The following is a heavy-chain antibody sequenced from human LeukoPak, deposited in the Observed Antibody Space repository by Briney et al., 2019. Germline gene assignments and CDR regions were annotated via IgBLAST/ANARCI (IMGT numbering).Heavy chain of an antibody. Sequence: PGGSLRLSCAASGFTFSNYWMHWVRQAPGKGLVWVSRINSDGINTSYADSVKGRFTISRDNAKNTLNLQMNSLRAEDTAVYYCARDRDPGYNDSSGYRRVNAFDIWGQGTMVTVSS. D-gene: IGHD3-22*01. CDR3: ARDRDPGYNDSSGYRRVNAFDI. CDR1: GFTFSNYW. V-gene: IGHV3-74*01. CDR2: INSDGINT. J-gene: IGHJ3*02.